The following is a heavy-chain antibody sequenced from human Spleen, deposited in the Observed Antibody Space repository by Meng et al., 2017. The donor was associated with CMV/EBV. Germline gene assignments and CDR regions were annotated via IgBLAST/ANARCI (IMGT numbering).Heavy chain of an antibody. J-gene: IGHJ6*02. V-gene: IGHV1-69*05. CDR2: IIPQFGTP. D-gene: IGHD5-12*01. Sequence: SVKVSCKASGGTFSSYAISWVRQAPGQGLEWMGGIIPQFGTPDYTQKFQGRVTIITDESSSTAYMEMSSLRSDDTAVYYCATGGYDGSYYYGLDVWGQGTTVTVSS. CDR1: GGTFSSYA. CDR3: ATGGYDGSYYYGLDV.